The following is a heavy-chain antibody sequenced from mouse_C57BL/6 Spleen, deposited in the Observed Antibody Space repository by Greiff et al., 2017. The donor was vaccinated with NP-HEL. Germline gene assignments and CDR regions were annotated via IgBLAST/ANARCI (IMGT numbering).Heavy chain of an antibody. Sequence: EVQLQQSGGGLVQPGGSLSLSCAASGFTFTAYYMSWVRQPPGKALEWLGFIRNKANGYTTEYSASVKGRFTISRDNSQSILYLQMNALRAEDSATYYCARYRYLYYFDYWGQGTTLTVSS. CDR2: IRNKANGYTT. D-gene: IGHD5-5*01. CDR3: ARYRYLYYFDY. CDR1: GFTFTAYY. V-gene: IGHV7-3*01. J-gene: IGHJ2*01.